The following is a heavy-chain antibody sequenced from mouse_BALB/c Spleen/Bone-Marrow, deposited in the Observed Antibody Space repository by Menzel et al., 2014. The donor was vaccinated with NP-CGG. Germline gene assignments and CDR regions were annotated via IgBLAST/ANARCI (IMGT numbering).Heavy chain of an antibody. V-gene: IGHV3-2*02. CDR2: IRYSGSI. D-gene: IGHD3-1*01. CDR3: ASSADWYFDA. Sequence: DVKLVESAPGLAKPSQSLSLTCTVTGYSITSDYVWNWLRQFPGNKLEWMGYIRYSGSISYNPSLKSRISITRDTSKNQVFLQLNSVTTEDTATYYCASSADWYFDAWGAGTTVTVSS. CDR1: GYSITSDYV. J-gene: IGHJ1*01.